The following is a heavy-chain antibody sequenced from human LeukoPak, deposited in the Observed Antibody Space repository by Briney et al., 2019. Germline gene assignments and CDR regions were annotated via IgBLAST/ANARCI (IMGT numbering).Heavy chain of an antibody. D-gene: IGHD3-10*01. Sequence: ASVKVSCKVSGYTLTELPIHWVRQAPGKGLEWMGGFDPEDGETIYAQKFQGRVTMTEDTSTDTAYMELSSLTSDDTAVSYCATDLAMVRGVIGGDYWGQGTLVTVSS. CDR3: ATDLAMVRGVIGGDY. CDR2: FDPEDGET. CDR1: GYTLTELP. J-gene: IGHJ4*02. V-gene: IGHV1-24*01.